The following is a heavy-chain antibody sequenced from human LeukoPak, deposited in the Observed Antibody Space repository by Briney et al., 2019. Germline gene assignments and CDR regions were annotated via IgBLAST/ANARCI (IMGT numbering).Heavy chain of an antibody. V-gene: IGHV1-69*04. J-gene: IGHJ4*02. CDR3: ARDYYDSSGPPLDY. D-gene: IGHD3-22*01. CDR1: GGTFSSYA. Sequence: ASVKVSRKASGGTFSSYAISWVRQAPGQGLEWMGRIIPIFGIANYAQKFQGRVTITADKSTSTAYMELSSLRSEDTAVYYCARDYYDSSGPPLDYWGQGTLVTVSS. CDR2: IIPIFGIA.